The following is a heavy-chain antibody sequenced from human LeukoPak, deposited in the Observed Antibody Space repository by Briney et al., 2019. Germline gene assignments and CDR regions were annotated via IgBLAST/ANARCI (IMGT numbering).Heavy chain of an antibody. CDR3: AREDGSGTDRQHYYGMDV. Sequence: GGSLRLSCTASRFTFSSHGMNWVRQAPGKGLEWVANINKDGTEKYYMDSVRGRFTISRDNAQNSLFLQMNSLRAEDTAVYYCAREDGSGTDRQHYYGMDVWGQGTTVTVSS. V-gene: IGHV3-7*01. D-gene: IGHD3-10*01. CDR2: INKDGTEK. J-gene: IGHJ6*02. CDR1: RFTFSSHG.